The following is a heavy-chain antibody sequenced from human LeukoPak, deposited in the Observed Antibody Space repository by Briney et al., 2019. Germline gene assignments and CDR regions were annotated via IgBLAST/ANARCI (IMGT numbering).Heavy chain of an antibody. D-gene: IGHD4-17*01. Sequence: GGSLRLSCAASGFTFSTYAMTWVRRGPGKGLEWVSAISGSGVNTHYSDSVKGRFTISRDNSKNTLDLQINSLRVEDTAVYYCAKVQMDDYGDYGNDYWGQGTLVTVSS. CDR1: GFTFSTYA. J-gene: IGHJ4*02. CDR3: AKVQMDDYGDYGNDY. V-gene: IGHV3-23*01. CDR2: ISGSGVNT.